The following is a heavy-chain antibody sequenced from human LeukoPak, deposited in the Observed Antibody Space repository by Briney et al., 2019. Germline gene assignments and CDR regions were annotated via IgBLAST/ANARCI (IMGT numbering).Heavy chain of an antibody. D-gene: IGHD3-3*01. V-gene: IGHV3-53*01. CDR2: IYSGGST. J-gene: IGHJ4*02. CDR1: GFTVSSNY. Sequence: GGSLRLSCAASGFTVSSNYMSWVRQAPGKGLEWVSVIYSGGSTYYADSVKGRFTISRDNSKNTLYLQMNSLRAEDTAVYYCARMDYDFWSGYLSYWGQGTLVTVSS. CDR3: ARMDYDFWSGYLSY.